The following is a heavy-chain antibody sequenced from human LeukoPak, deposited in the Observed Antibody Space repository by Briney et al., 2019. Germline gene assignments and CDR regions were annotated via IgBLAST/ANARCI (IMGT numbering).Heavy chain of an antibody. CDR3: ARGPNKYGGGNSGSAWFDP. V-gene: IGHV1-8*01. J-gene: IGHJ5*02. CDR1: GYTFASYD. D-gene: IGHD4-23*01. Sequence: ASVTLSCKASGYTFASYDINWVRHAPGPGLGWMGWMNPNSGNTGYAQKFQGRVTMTRNTSITTAYMELSSLRSEDTAVYHCARGPNKYGGGNSGSAWFDPWGQGTLVTVSS. CDR2: MNPNSGNT.